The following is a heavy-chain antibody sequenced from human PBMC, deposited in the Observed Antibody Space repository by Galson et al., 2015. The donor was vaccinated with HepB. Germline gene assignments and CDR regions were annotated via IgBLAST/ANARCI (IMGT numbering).Heavy chain of an antibody. CDR2: LISDGSST. CDR1: GFTFSSYW. V-gene: IGHV3-74*01. Sequence: SLRLSCAASGFTFSSYWMHWVRHAPGKGLVWVSRLISDGSSTSYADSVKGRFTISRDNAKNTLYLQMNSLRVEDTAVYYCVRGMNVDTAMASPYFDYWGQGTLVTVSS. J-gene: IGHJ4*02. D-gene: IGHD5-18*01. CDR3: VRGMNVDTAMASPYFDY.